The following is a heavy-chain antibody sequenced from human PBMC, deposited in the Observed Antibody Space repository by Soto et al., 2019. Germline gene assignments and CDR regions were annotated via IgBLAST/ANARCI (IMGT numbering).Heavy chain of an antibody. V-gene: IGHV4-31*03. CDR2: ISDSGST. D-gene: IGHD3-22*01. J-gene: IGHJ5*02. CDR1: GGSISDGYY. CDR3: ARRDRSGYSYWLDT. Sequence: SETLSLTFTVSGGSISDGYYWSWIRQNPGKGLEWIGSISDSGSTSYNPSLKSRLTISVDTSKNQFSLNLSSVTAADTAVYYCARRDRSGYSYWLDTWGQGTLVTVSS.